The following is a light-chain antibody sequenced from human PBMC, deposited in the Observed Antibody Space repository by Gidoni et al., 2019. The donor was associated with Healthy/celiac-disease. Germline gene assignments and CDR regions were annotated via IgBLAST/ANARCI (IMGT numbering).Light chain of an antibody. CDR1: SSNIGSNP. J-gene: IGLJ3*02. Sequence: QSVLTQPPSESGTPGQRVTIPCSGSSSNIGSNPVNWYQQLPGTAPKLLIYSNNQRPSGVPDRFSGSKSGTSASLAISGLQSEDEADYYCAAWDDSLNGWVFGGGTKLTVL. V-gene: IGLV1-44*01. CDR3: AAWDDSLNGWV. CDR2: SNN.